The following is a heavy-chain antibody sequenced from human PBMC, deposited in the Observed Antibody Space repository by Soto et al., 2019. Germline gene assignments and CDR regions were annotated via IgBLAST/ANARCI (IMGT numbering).Heavy chain of an antibody. D-gene: IGHD1-26*01. CDR3: ALALGPTTGLDY. CDR2: IFNSGTT. CDR1: GASTVSHYH. V-gene: IGHV4-31*02. Sequence: QVQLQESGPGLVKPSQTLSLTCSVSGASTVSHYHWTWIRQPPGKGLEWMGYIFNSGTTFYNPSLPSRLSISMDTSGTHFSLELRSVTAADTAVYYCALALGPTTGLDYWGQGTLVTVSS. J-gene: IGHJ4*02.